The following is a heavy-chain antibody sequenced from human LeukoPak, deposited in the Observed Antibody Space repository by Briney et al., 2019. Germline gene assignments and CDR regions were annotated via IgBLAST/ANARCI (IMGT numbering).Heavy chain of an antibody. CDR1: GFTFSSYA. CDR2: ISGSGGST. CDR3: AKGLVGSGWIYLDY. J-gene: IGHJ4*02. Sequence: GGSLRLSCAASGFTFSSYAMSWVRQAPGKGLEWVSAISGSGGSTYYADSVKGRFTISRDNSKNTLYLQMNSLRAEDTAVYYCAKGLVGSGWIYLDYWGQGTLVTVSS. V-gene: IGHV3-23*01. D-gene: IGHD6-19*01.